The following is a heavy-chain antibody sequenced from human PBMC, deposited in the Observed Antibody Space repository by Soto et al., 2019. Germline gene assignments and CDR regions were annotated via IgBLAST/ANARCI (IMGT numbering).Heavy chain of an antibody. D-gene: IGHD3-10*01. V-gene: IGHV1-18*01. CDR2: IATYNSNS. J-gene: IGHJ5*01. Sequence: ASVKVSCKTSGDTFTNFGLSWVRQAPGQGLEWMGWIATYNSNSNLAQKFQGRLTLTTDTSTSTAYMELKSLGYDDTAVYYCARVVRGVVNWFASWGQGTMVTVSS. CDR1: GDTFTNFG. CDR3: ARVVRGVVNWFAS.